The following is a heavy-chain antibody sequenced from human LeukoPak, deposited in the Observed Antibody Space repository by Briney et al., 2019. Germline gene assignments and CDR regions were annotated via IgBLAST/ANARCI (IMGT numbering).Heavy chain of an antibody. CDR3: AKGGKWDVTPFDY. CDR2: IKRKSDGGTT. J-gene: IGHJ4*02. CDR1: DLTFSNAW. D-gene: IGHD1-26*01. Sequence: PGGSLRLSCAASDLTFSNAWMNWVRQAPGKGLEWVGRIKRKSDGGTTDYAAPVKGRFTISRDNSKNTLYLQVNSLRAEDTAVYYCAKGGKWDVTPFDYWGQGTLVTVSS. V-gene: IGHV3-15*07.